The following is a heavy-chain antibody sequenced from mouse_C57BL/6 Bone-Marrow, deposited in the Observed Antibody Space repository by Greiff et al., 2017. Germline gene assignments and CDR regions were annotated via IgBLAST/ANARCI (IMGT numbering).Heavy chain of an antibody. J-gene: IGHJ1*03. V-gene: IGHV1-15*01. CDR1: GYTFTDYE. CDR2: IDPETGGT. D-gene: IGHD1-1*01. CDR3: TRGDYGYLDCDV. Sequence: QVQLQQSGAELVRPGASVTLSCKASGYTFTDYEMHWVKQTPVHGLEWIGTIDPETGGTAYNQKFKGKAILTADKSSSTAYMELRSLTSEDSAVYYCTRGDYGYLDCDVWGTGTTVTVAS.